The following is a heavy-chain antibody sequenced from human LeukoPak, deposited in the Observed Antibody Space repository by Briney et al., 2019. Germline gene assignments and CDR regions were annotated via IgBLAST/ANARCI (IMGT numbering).Heavy chain of an antibody. D-gene: IGHD1-26*01. J-gene: IGHJ4*02. Sequence: ASVKVSCKASGYTFTGYIITWVRQAPGRGLEWVGWVSAYNGDTYYAQKVQGRVTMTTDSSTNTAYMELRSLGSDDTATYYCAKVYGRFEGYFDYWGQGTLVTVSS. CDR1: GYTFTGYI. CDR3: AKVYGRFEGYFDY. V-gene: IGHV1-18*01. CDR2: VSAYNGDT.